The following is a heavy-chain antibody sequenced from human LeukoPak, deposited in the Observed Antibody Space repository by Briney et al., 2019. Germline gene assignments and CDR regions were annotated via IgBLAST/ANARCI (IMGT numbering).Heavy chain of an antibody. V-gene: IGHV1-2*02. CDR1: GYTFTGYY. D-gene: IGHD6-13*01. J-gene: IGHJ4*02. CDR2: INPNSGGT. CDR3: AKVGAAAGTVEDH. Sequence: ASVKVSCKASGYTFTGYYMHWVRQAPGQGLEWMGWINPNSGGTNYAQKFQGRVTMTRDTSISTAYMELSRLRSDDTAVYYCAKVGAAAGTVEDHWGQGTLITVSS.